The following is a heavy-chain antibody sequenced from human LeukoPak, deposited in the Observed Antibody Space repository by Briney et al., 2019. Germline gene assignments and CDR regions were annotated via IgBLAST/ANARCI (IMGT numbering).Heavy chain of an antibody. CDR2: INADGSTT. Sequence: GGSLRLSCAASGFTFGNSWMHWVRQAPGKGLVWVSLINADGSTTTYTDSVKGRFTISRDNARNTLSLQMNSLTIEDTAVYYCVVVVEPPDSDGFDVWGQGTMITVSS. CDR1: GFTFGNSW. CDR3: VVVVEPPDSDGFDV. V-gene: IGHV3-74*01. D-gene: IGHD1-14*01. J-gene: IGHJ3*01.